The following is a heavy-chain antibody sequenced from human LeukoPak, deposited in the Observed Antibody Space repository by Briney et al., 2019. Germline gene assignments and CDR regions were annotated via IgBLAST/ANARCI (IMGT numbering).Heavy chain of an antibody. V-gene: IGHV3-15*01. CDR3: TTDVHWTGTTLSRFDY. CDR2: IKSKTDGGTT. Sequence: GGSLRLSCAASGLIFSNAWMSWVRPAPGRGLEWVGRIKSKTDGGTTDYAARVKGRFTIPRDDSKNTLYLQMNSVKTEDTAVYYCTTDVHWTGTTLSRFDYWGQGTLVTVSS. J-gene: IGHJ4*02. D-gene: IGHD1-1*01. CDR1: GLIFSNAW.